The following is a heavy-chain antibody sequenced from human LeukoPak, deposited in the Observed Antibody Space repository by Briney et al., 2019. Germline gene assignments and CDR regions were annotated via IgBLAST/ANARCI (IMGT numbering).Heavy chain of an antibody. CDR2: VSESGGST. V-gene: IGHV3-20*04. J-gene: IGHJ6*04. CDR1: GFTFDDYG. D-gene: IGHD3-10*02. Sequence: GGSLRLSCAASGFTFDDYGMSWVRQAPGKGLEWVSSVSESGGSTYYADSVKGRFTISRDNAKNSLYLQMNSLRAEDTAVYYCAELGITMIGGVWGKGTTVTISS. CDR3: AELGITMIGGV.